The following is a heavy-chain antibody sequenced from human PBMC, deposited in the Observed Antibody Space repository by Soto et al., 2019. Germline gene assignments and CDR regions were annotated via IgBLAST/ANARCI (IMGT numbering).Heavy chain of an antibody. CDR3: ARVTPRQVSRYYYGMDV. Sequence: ASVKVSCKASGYTFTSYAIHWVRQAPGQRLEWMGWINAGNGNTKYSQKFQGRVTITRDTSASTAYMELSSLRSEDTAVCYCARVTPRQVSRYYYGMDVWGPGPTMTVSS. V-gene: IGHV1-3*01. D-gene: IGHD2-8*01. CDR2: INAGNGNT. J-gene: IGHJ6*02. CDR1: GYTFTSYA.